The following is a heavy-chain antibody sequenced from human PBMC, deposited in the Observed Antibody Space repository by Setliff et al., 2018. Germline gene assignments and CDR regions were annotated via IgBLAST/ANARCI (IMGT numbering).Heavy chain of an antibody. V-gene: IGHV3-7*01. CDR3: ARDPVPPWLALDY. J-gene: IGHJ4*02. CDR2: IKQDGSEK. CDR1: GFTFSSYW. Sequence: GGSLRLSCAASGFTFSSYWRSWDRQAPGKGLEWVANIKQDGSEKYYVDSVKGRFTISRDNAKNSLYLQMNSLRAEYTAVYYCARDPVPPWLALDYWGQGTLVTVSS. D-gene: IGHD5-12*01.